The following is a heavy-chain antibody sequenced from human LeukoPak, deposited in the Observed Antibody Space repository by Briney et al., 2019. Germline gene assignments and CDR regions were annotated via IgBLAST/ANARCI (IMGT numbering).Heavy chain of an antibody. J-gene: IGHJ6*02. D-gene: IGHD3-10*01. V-gene: IGHV3-66*01. CDR1: GFTVSSNY. Sequence: GGSLRLSCAASGFTVSSNYMSWVRQAPGKGLEWVSVIYSGGSTYYADSVKGRFTISRDNSKNTLYLQMNSLRAEDAAVYYCARDRPYYYGSGFFMDVWGQGTTVTVSS. CDR3: ARDRPYYYGSGFFMDV. CDR2: IYSGGST.